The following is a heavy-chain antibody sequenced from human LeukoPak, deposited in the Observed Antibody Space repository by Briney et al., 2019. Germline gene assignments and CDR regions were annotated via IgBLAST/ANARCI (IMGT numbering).Heavy chain of an antibody. CDR2: INHSGST. CDR3: ARVTDYYDSSGEFDI. D-gene: IGHD3-22*01. V-gene: IGHV4-34*01. J-gene: IGHJ3*02. CDR1: GGSFSGYY. Sequence: SGTLSLTCAVYGGSFSGYYWSWIRQPPGKGLEWIGEINHSGSTNYNPSLKSRVTISVDTSKNQFSLKLSSVTAADTAVYYCARVTDYYDSSGEFDIWGQGTMVTVSS.